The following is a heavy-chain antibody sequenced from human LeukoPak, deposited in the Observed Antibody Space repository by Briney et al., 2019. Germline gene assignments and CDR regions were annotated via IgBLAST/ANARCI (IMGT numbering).Heavy chain of an antibody. D-gene: IGHD3-22*01. CDR1: GYTFTSYA. CDR2: INTNTGNP. V-gene: IGHV7-4-1*02. Sequence: ASVKVSCKASGYTFTSYAMNWVRQAPGQGLEWMGWINTNTGNPTYAQGFTGRFVFSLDTSVSTAYLQISSLKAEDTAVYYCARGARYYYDSGGYLGHYYYYYYMDVWGKGTTVTVSS. J-gene: IGHJ6*03. CDR3: ARGARYYYDSGGYLGHYYYYYYMDV.